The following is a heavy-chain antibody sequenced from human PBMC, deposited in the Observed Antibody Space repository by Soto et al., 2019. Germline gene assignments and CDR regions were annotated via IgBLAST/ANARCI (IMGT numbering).Heavy chain of an antibody. CDR2: IKQDGSEK. CDR1: GFTFSSYW. CDR3: ARDPFVGYSYGHLIAVAGNFDY. D-gene: IGHD5-18*01. J-gene: IGHJ4*02. V-gene: IGHV3-7*01. Sequence: GGSLRLSCAASGFTFSSYWMSWVRQAPGKGLEWVANIKQDGSEKYYVDSVKGRFTISRDNAKNSLYLQMNSLRAEDTAVYYCARDPFVGYSYGHLIAVAGNFDYWGQGTLVTVSS.